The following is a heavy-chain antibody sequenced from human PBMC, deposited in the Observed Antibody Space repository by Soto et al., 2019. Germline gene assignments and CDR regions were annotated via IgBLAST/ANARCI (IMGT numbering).Heavy chain of an antibody. D-gene: IGHD3-10*01. CDR2: IIPIFGTA. V-gene: IGHV1-69*13. CDR3: ARGYLGYGFLYGMDV. Sequence: SVKVSCKASGGTFSSYAISWVRQAPGQGLEWMGGIIPIFGTANYAQKFQGRVTITADESTSTAYMELSSLRAEDTAVYYCARGYLGYGFLYGMDVWGQGTTVSVSS. J-gene: IGHJ6*02. CDR1: GGTFSSYA.